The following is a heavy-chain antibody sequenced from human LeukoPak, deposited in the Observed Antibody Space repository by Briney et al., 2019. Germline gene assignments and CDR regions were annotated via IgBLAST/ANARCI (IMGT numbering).Heavy chain of an antibody. Sequence: ASVKVSCKPSGYTFTSYALSWVRQAPGQGLEWMGWISTYSGNANYAQKLQGRIIMTIETSTSTAYMELRSLRSDDTAVYYCAKGGCSSTSCSPGYWGQGTLVTVSS. D-gene: IGHD2-2*01. CDR1: GYTFTSYA. J-gene: IGHJ4*02. V-gene: IGHV1-18*01. CDR2: ISTYSGNA. CDR3: AKGGCSSTSCSPGY.